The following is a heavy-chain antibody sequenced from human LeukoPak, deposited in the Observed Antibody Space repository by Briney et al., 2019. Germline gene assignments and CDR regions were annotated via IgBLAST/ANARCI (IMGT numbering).Heavy chain of an antibody. D-gene: IGHD2-2*01. J-gene: IGHJ3*02. CDR3: VRTRLSDHIVPAAERADDACDM. CDR1: GGSISSSRYY. V-gene: IGHV4-39*07. CDR2: IHYSRST. Sequence: SETLSLTCTVSGGSISSSRYYWGWIRQPPGKGLEWIGRIHYSRSTYYNPSLKSRVTVSVDTSEKQFSLKLSSVAAADTAVYFCVRTRLSDHIVPAAERADDACDMWGQGTMVTVSS.